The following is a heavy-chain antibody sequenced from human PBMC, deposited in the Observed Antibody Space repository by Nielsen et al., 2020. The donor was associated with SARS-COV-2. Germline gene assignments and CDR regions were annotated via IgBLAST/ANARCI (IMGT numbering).Heavy chain of an antibody. Sequence: SETLSLTCAVYGGSFSGYYWSWIRQPPGKGLEWIGEINHSGSTNYNPSLKSRVTISVDTSKNQFSLKLSPVTAADTAVYYCARLLRRITMIVVAVFDYWGQGTLVTVSS. CDR3: ARLLRRITMIVVAVFDY. V-gene: IGHV4-34*01. CDR2: INHSGST. CDR1: GGSFSGYY. D-gene: IGHD3-22*01. J-gene: IGHJ4*02.